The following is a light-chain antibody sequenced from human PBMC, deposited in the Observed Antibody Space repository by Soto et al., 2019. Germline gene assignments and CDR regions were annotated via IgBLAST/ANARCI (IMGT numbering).Light chain of an antibody. Sequence: EIVMTQSPSTLSVSPGDRATLACRASENIYTNLAWYQQKPGQAPRLLIYGASSRATGIPDRFSGSGSGTDFTLTISRLESEDFAVYYCQQYGSSPETFGQGTKVDIK. V-gene: IGKV3-20*01. CDR1: ENIYTN. CDR2: GAS. J-gene: IGKJ1*01. CDR3: QQYGSSPET.